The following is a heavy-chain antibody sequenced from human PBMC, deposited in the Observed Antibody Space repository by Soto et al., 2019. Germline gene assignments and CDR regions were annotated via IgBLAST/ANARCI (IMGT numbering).Heavy chain of an antibody. D-gene: IGHD3-22*01. CDR1: GFTFSSYS. CDR2: ISSSSSYI. J-gene: IGHJ4*02. Sequence: PGGSLRLSCAASGFTFSSYSMNWVRQAPGKGLEWVSSISSSSSYIYYADSVKGRFTISRDNAKNSLYLQMNSLRAEDTAVYYCASSFFYYDSSGYHVDYWGQGTLVTVSS. V-gene: IGHV3-21*01. CDR3: ASSFFYYDSSGYHVDY.